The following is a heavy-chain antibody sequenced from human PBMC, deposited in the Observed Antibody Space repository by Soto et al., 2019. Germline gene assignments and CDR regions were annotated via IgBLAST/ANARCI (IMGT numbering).Heavy chain of an antibody. V-gene: IGHV4-30-4*01. J-gene: IGHJ4*02. Sequence: SETLSLTCTVSGGSISSGDYYWSWIRQPPGKGLEWIGYIYYSGSTYYNPSLKSRVTISVDTSKNQFSLKLSSVTAADTAVYYCARGARVVTTWFDYWGQGTLVTVSS. CDR2: IYYSGST. D-gene: IGHD2-21*02. CDR1: GGSISSGDYY. CDR3: ARGARVVTTWFDY.